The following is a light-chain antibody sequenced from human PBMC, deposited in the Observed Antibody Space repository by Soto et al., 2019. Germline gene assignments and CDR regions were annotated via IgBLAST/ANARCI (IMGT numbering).Light chain of an antibody. CDR3: CSYAGSSTLV. CDR2: EAS. J-gene: IGLJ3*02. V-gene: IGLV2-23*01. Sequence: QSVLTQPASVSGSPGQSITISCTGTSSDVGGYNLVSWYQQHPGKAPKLMIYEASKRPSGVSNRFSGSRSGNTASLTISGLQAEDEADYHCCSYAGSSTLVFGGGTKLTV. CDR1: SSDVGGYNL.